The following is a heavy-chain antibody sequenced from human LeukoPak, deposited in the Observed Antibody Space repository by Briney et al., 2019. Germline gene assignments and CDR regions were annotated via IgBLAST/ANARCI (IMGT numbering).Heavy chain of an antibody. Sequence: SETLSLTCTVSGGSISSESWSWIRQPAGKGLEWIGRIYTSGNTDYNPSLKSRVTISVDTSKNQFSLKLRSLTAADTAVYYCARHVGYGNNWFDPWGQGTLVTVSS. J-gene: IGHJ5*02. D-gene: IGHD5-18*01. CDR1: GGSISSES. CDR3: ARHVGYGNNWFDP. CDR2: IYTSGNT. V-gene: IGHV4-4*07.